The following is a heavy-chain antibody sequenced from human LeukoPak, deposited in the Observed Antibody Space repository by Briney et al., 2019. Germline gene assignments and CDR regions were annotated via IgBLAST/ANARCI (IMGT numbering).Heavy chain of an antibody. CDR2: IYYSGST. V-gene: IGHV4-39*01. CDR3: ARQMWELEPLDY. D-gene: IGHD1-26*01. Sequence: SETLSLTCTVSGGSISSSSYYWGWIRQPPGKGLEWIGSIYYSGSTYYNPSLKSRVTISVDTSKNQFSLKLSSVTAADTAVYYCARQMWELEPLDYWGQGTLVTVSS. CDR1: GGSISSSSYY. J-gene: IGHJ4*02.